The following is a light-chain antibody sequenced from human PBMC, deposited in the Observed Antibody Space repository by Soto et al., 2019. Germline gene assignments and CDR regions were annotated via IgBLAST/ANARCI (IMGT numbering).Light chain of an antibody. J-gene: IGLJ1*01. CDR3: QSYNRSLGGRV. Sequence: QSVLTQPPSVSGAPGQRVTISCTGSSSNIGAGYDVHWYQQLPGTAPKLLIYGNNNRPSGVPDRFSGSKSGTSASLAITGLKAEDEADYYCQSYNRSLGGRVLGTGTKATAL. V-gene: IGLV1-40*01. CDR2: GNN. CDR1: SSNIGAGYD.